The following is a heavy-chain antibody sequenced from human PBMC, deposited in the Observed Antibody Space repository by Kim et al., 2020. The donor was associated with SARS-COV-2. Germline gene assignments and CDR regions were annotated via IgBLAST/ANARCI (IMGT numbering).Heavy chain of an antibody. D-gene: IGHD4-17*01. J-gene: IGHJ5*02. V-gene: IGHV4-39*07. Sequence: SETLSLTCTVSGGSISSSSYYWGWIRQPPGKGLEWIGSIYYSGSTYYNPSLKSRVTISVDTSKNQFSLKLSSVTAADTAVYYCARTVGDPGPPPWFDPWGQGTLVTVSS. CDR2: IYYSGST. CDR1: GGSISSSSYY. CDR3: ARTVGDPGPPPWFDP.